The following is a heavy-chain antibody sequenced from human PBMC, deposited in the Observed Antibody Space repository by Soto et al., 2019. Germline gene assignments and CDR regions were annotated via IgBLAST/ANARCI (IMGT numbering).Heavy chain of an antibody. J-gene: IGHJ6*02. Sequence: SETLSLTCAVYGGSFSGYYWSWIRQPPGKGLEWIGEINHSGSTNYNPSLKSRVTISVDTSKNQFSLKLSSVTAADTAVYYCARVQAGSYHYYYGMDVWRQGTTVTVSS. V-gene: IGHV4-34*01. CDR2: INHSGST. D-gene: IGHD3-10*01. CDR3: ARVQAGSYHYYYGMDV. CDR1: GGSFSGYY.